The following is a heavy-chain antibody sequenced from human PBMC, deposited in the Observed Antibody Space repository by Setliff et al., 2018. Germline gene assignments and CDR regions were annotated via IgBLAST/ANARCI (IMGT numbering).Heavy chain of an antibody. D-gene: IGHD2-21*01. Sequence: ASVKVSCKASGYTFSLYAMHWLRQAPGQRLEWMGWMNIDNGKTEYSQEFQDRVTFTRDTSANTAYMELSSLRSDDMAIYYCARGYCDGIGCPAPLYYFDSWGQGTLVT. CDR1: GYTFSLYA. V-gene: IGHV1-3*03. J-gene: IGHJ4*02. CDR2: MNIDNGKT. CDR3: ARGYCDGIGCPAPLYYFDS.